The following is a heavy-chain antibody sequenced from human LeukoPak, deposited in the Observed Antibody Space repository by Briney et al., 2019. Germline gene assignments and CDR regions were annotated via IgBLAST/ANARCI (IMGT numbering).Heavy chain of an antibody. CDR2: IKQDGSEK. V-gene: IGHV3-7*01. CDR3: ATPIEGATTLKVAFDI. J-gene: IGHJ3*02. CDR1: GFTFSSYW. D-gene: IGHD1-26*01. Sequence: QPGGSLRLSCAASGFTFSSYWMSWVRQAPGKGLEWVANIKQDGSEKYYVDSVKGRFTISRDNAKNSLYLQMNSLRAEDTAVYYCATPIEGATTLKVAFDIWGQGTMVTVSS.